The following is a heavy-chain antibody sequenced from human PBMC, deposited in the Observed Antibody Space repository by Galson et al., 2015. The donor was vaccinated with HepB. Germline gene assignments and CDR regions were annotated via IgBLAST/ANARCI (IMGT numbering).Heavy chain of an antibody. Sequence: LSLTCTVSGGSISSYYWSWIRQPPGKGLEWIGYIYYSGSTNYNPSLKSRVTISVDTSKNQFSLKLSSVTAADTAVYYCARVEVATIDYWYFDLWGRGTLVTVSS. D-gene: IGHD5-24*01. CDR1: GGSISSYY. V-gene: IGHV4-59*01. J-gene: IGHJ2*01. CDR3: ARVEVATIDYWYFDL. CDR2: IYYSGST.